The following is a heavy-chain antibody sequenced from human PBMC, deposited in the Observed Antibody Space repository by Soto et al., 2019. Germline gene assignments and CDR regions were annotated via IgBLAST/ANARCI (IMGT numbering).Heavy chain of an antibody. CDR1: GFTFDDDT. CDR2: ISWNSGSI. D-gene: IGHD1-1*01. CDR3: AKVRRYYYGMDV. Sequence: GGPLRLCCTASGFTFDDDTMNWVRQDPGNGLEWVSGISWNSGSIGYAVSVKCRLTISRDNAKNSLYLQVNSLRAEETALYYCAKVRRYYYGMDVWGQGT. V-gene: IGHV3-9*01. J-gene: IGHJ6*02.